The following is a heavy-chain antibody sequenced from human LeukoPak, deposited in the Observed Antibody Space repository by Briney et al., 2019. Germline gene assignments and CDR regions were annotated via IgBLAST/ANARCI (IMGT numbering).Heavy chain of an antibody. Sequence: GSLRLSCAASGFTFSNAWMSWVRQAPGKGLEWVGRIKSKTDGGTTDYAAPVKGRFTISRDDSKNTLYLQMNSLKTEDTAVYYCTTETTVTGDAFDIWGQGTMVTVSS. CDR3: TTETTVTGDAFDI. V-gene: IGHV3-15*01. J-gene: IGHJ3*02. CDR2: IKSKTDGGTT. D-gene: IGHD4-17*01. CDR1: GFTFSNAW.